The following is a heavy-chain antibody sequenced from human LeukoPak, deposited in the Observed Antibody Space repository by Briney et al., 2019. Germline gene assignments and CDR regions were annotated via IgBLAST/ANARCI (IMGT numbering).Heavy chain of an antibody. CDR3: ARSSESYDSSGYYSYYFDN. V-gene: IGHV4-59*01. J-gene: IGHJ4*02. D-gene: IGHD3-22*01. CDR2: IHYTGST. Sequence: SETLSLTCTVSGGSISSYYWSWIRQPPGRGLEWIGYIHYTGSTNYKSSLKSRVTISVDKSKNQFSLELRSVTAADTAVYYCARSSESYDSSGYYSYYFDNWGQGTLVTVSS. CDR1: GGSISSYY.